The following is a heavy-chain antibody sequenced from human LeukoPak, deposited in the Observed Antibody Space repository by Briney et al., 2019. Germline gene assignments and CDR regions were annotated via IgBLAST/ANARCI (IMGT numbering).Heavy chain of an antibody. D-gene: IGHD4-11*01. CDR1: GFTVSSNY. Sequence: GGSLRLSCAASGFTVSSNYMGWVRQAPGKGLEWVSSISGASGHIYYADSVKGRFTISRDNAENSLFLQMSSLRVEDTAVYYCARHSCVDSNCFYYLDSWGQGTLVTVSS. CDR2: ISGASGHI. V-gene: IGHV3-21*01. J-gene: IGHJ4*02. CDR3: ARHSCVDSNCFYYLDS.